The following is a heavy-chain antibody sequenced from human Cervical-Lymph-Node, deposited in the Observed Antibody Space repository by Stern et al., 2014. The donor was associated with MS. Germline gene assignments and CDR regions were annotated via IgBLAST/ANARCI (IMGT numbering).Heavy chain of an antibody. J-gene: IGHJ4*01. CDR2: INPTSGGT. Sequence: VQLVESGAEARAPGASMKVSCKASGYIFTDYYLHWVRQAPGQGLEWLGWINPTSGGTNYAHNFQGRVTMTRDTSISTAYLELRWLGSADAAVYYCARGSGTAYDLRGDYWGQGTLVTVSS. V-gene: IGHV1-2*07. CDR3: ARGSGTAYDLRGDY. D-gene: IGHD3-3*01. CDR1: GYIFTDYY.